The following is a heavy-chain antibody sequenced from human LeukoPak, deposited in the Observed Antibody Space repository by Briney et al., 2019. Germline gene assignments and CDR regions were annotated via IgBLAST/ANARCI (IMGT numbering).Heavy chain of an antibody. Sequence: SETLSLTCTASGGSISSYYWSWIRQPAGKGLEWIGRIYTSGSTNYNPSLKSRVTMSVDTSKNQFSLKLSSVTAADTAVYYCARSVVSDSSGYPVDFDYWGQGTLVTVSS. CDR1: GGSISSYY. V-gene: IGHV4-4*07. D-gene: IGHD3-22*01. CDR2: IYTSGST. J-gene: IGHJ4*02. CDR3: ARSVVSDSSGYPVDFDY.